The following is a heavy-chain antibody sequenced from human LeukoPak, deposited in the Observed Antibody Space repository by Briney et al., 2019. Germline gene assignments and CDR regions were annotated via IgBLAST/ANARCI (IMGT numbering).Heavy chain of an antibody. CDR1: GYTFTSYY. CDR3: AREDSPHFYYYGMDV. D-gene: IGHD3/OR15-3a*01. J-gene: IGHJ6*02. CDR2: NNPSGGST. Sequence: ASVKGSCKASGYTFTSYYMHWVRQAPGQGLEWMGINNPSGGSTSYAQKFQGRVTMTRDTSTSTVYMELSSLRSEDTAVYYCAREDSPHFYYYGMDVWGQGTTVTVSS. V-gene: IGHV1-46*01.